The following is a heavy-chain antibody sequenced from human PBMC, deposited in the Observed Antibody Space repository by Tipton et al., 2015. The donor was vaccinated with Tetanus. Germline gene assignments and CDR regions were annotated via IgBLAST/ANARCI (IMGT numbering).Heavy chain of an antibody. Sequence: GLVKPSQTLSLTCTVSGGSISSGGYYWSWIRQHPGKGLERIGDIYYSGSTYYNPSLKSRVTISVDTAKNRFSLKLNSVTAADTAVYYCAREQVRGTRGWNYFDYWGQGTLVTVSS. J-gene: IGHJ4*02. V-gene: IGHV4-31*03. D-gene: IGHD1-7*01. CDR2: IYYSGST. CDR3: AREQVRGTRGWNYFDY. CDR1: GGSISSGGYY.